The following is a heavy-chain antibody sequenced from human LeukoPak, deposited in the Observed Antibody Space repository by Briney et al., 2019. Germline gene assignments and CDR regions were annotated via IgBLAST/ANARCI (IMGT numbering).Heavy chain of an antibody. J-gene: IGHJ4*02. CDR2: ISGSGGST. D-gene: IGHD6-13*01. V-gene: IGHV3-23*01. CDR3: AKAYLSSSWYYFDY. CDR1: GFTFSSYA. Sequence: GGSLRLSCAASGFTFSSYAMSWVRQAPGKGLEWVSAISGSGGSTYYADSVKGRFTISRDNSKDTLYLQMNSLRAEDTAVYYCAKAYLSSSWYYFDYWGQGTLVTVSS.